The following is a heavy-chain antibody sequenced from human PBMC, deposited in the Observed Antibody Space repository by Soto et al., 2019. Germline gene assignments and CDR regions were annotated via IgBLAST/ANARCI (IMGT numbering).Heavy chain of an antibody. CDR2: IVVGSGNT. Sequence: ASVKVSCKASGFTFASSAVQWVRQARGQRLEWIGWIVVGSGNTNYAQKFQERVTITRDMSTSTAYMELSSLRSEDTAVYYCAAEGVGATGYYYYGMDVWGQGTTVTVSS. CDR3: AAEGVGATGYYYYGMDV. V-gene: IGHV1-58*01. CDR1: GFTFASSA. D-gene: IGHD1-26*01. J-gene: IGHJ6*02.